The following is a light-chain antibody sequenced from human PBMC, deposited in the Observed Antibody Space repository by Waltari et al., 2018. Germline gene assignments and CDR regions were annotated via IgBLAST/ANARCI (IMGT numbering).Light chain of an antibody. V-gene: IGKV1-9*01. CDR2: AAS. CDR3: HQVNTYPLT. Sequence: DIQLTQSPSFLSASVGDRVTITCRASQGISSYLTWFQQKPGKAPKLLFYAASTFQSGVPSRFGGSGSGTEFTLTISSLQPEDFATYYLHQVNTYPLTFGGGTKVEIK. J-gene: IGKJ4*01. CDR1: QGISSY.